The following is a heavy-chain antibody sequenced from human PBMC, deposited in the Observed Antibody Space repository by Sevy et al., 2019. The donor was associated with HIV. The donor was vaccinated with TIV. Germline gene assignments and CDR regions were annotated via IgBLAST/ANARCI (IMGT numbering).Heavy chain of an antibody. CDR2: IKQDGSEK. D-gene: IGHD6-13*01. CDR1: GFTFSSYW. CDR3: ARAGIAAAGTRYYGLDV. J-gene: IGHJ6*02. Sequence: GGSLRLSCAASGFTFSSYWMSWVRQAPGKGLEWVANIKQDGSEKSYLDSVKGRFTISRDKPKNSLYLQMNSLRAEDTAVYYCARAGIAAAGTRYYGLDVWGQGTTVTVSS. V-gene: IGHV3-7*03.